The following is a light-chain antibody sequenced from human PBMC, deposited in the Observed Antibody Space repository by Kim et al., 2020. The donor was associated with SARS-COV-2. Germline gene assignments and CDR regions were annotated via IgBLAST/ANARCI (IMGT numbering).Light chain of an antibody. Sequence: LSPSESAALSCRASQTDSSSYLAWYQQRPSQAPTLLIYGASSRATGIPDKFSGSGSGTDFTLTISRLEPEDFAVYYCQHYDSSPLTFGGETKLEIK. CDR2: GAS. V-gene: IGKV3-20*01. J-gene: IGKJ4*01. CDR3: QHYDSSPLT. CDR1: QTDSSSY.